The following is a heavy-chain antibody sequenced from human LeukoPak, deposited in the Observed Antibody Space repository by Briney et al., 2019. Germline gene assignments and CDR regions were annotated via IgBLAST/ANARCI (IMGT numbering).Heavy chain of an antibody. D-gene: IGHD3-3*01. CDR1: GDSIDIPDYY. V-gene: IGHV4-30-4*08. Sequence: TLSLTCTVSGDSIDIPDYYWTWVRQPPGKGLEWIGNIYRSGSTYYHPSLKSRLTISMDTSKNQFSLKLTSVTAADTAVYYCASSGASDFWSGSPRYYFDYWGQGTLVTVSS. J-gene: IGHJ4*02. CDR3: ASSGASDFWSGSPRYYFDY. CDR2: IYRSGST.